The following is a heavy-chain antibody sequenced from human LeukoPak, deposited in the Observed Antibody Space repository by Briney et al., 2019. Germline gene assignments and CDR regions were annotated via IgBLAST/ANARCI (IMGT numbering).Heavy chain of an antibody. Sequence: GGSLRLSCAASGFTFSSYGMSWVRQAPGKGLEWVGRIKSKTDGGTTDYAAPVKGRFTISRDDSKNTLYLQMNSLKTEDTAVYYCTTDLGRALVVVSGDYWGQGTLVTVSS. J-gene: IGHJ4*02. CDR1: GFTFSSYG. D-gene: IGHD3-22*01. CDR3: TTDLGRALVVVSGDY. CDR2: IKSKTDGGTT. V-gene: IGHV3-15*01.